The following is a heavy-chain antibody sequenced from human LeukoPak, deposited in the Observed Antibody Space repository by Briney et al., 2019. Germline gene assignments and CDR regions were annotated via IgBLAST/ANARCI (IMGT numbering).Heavy chain of an antibody. CDR2: ISSSSSYI. Sequence: GGSLRLSCAASGFTFSSYSMNWVRQAPGKGLEWVSSISSSSSYIYYAHSVKGRYTISRDNAKNSLYLQMNSLRAEDTAVYYCARDHEGYCSGGSCSLFDYWGQGTLVTVSS. CDR1: GFTFSSYS. J-gene: IGHJ4*02. D-gene: IGHD2-15*01. V-gene: IGHV3-21*01. CDR3: ARDHEGYCSGGSCSLFDY.